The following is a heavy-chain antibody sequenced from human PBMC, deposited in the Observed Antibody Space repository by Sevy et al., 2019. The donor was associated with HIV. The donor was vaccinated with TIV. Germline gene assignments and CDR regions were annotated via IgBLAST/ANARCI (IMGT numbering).Heavy chain of an antibody. CDR2: FDPEDGET. CDR1: GYTLSDLS. D-gene: IGHD3-22*01. V-gene: IGHV1-24*01. Sequence: ASVKVSCKVSGYTLSDLSMYWVRQAPGKGLEWMGGFDPEDGETIYTQKFQGRVTMTEDTSTNTDYMELSSLRSEDTAVYYCATLEYFYDTSGYSSGDYWGQGTLVTVSS. CDR3: ATLEYFYDTSGYSSGDY. J-gene: IGHJ4*02.